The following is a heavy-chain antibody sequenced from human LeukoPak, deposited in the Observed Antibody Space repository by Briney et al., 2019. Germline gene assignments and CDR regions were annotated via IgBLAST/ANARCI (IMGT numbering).Heavy chain of an antibody. J-gene: IGHJ4*02. D-gene: IGHD5/OR15-5a*01. CDR3: ARDGYSVYDY. CDR1: EFTFSSYW. V-gene: IGHV3-7*01. Sequence: GGSLRLSCAASEFTFSSYWMNWVRQAPGKRLEWVANIKQDGSEKYYVGSVKGRFTISRDNAKNSLYLQMNSLRAEDTAVYYCARDGYSVYDYLGQGTLVTVSS. CDR2: IKQDGSEK.